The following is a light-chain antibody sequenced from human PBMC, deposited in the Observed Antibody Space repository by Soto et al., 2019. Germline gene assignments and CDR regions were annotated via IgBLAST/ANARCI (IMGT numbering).Light chain of an antibody. J-gene: IGKJ1*01. V-gene: IGKV3-20*01. Sequence: EIVLTQSPGTLSLSPGERATLSCRASQSVSSSYLAWYQQKPGQAPRLLIYGASSRATGIPDRFSGSGSGTDFTLTISRLEPEDFAVYYRQQYGSPSETFGQGTKVDIK. CDR2: GAS. CDR3: QQYGSPSET. CDR1: QSVSSSY.